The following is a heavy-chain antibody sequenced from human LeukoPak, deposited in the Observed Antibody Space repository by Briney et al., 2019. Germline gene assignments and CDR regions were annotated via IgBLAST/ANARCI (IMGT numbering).Heavy chain of an antibody. Sequence: GGSLRLSCAASGFTFSSNYMSWVRQAPGKGLEWVSVIYSGGSTYYSDSVKGRFTIYRDNSKNTLYLQMNSLRAEDTAVYYCARFYGSVLGFDPWGQGTLVTVSS. J-gene: IGHJ5*02. CDR3: ARFYGSVLGFDP. CDR1: GFTFSSNY. D-gene: IGHD3-10*01. V-gene: IGHV3-66*02. CDR2: IYSGGST.